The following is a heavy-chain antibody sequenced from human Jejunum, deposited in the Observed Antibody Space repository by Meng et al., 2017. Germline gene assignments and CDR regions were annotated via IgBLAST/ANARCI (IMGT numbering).Heavy chain of an antibody. J-gene: IGHJ4*02. Sequence: SETLSLTCAVFGGSLSTYYWSWIRQPPGKGLEWIGEINHSGSTNYNSSLKSRVTISVDTSKNQFSLKLSSMTAADTGVYYCAIDYGDYDTFDFCGQGTLVTVSS. CDR2: INHSGST. V-gene: IGHV4-34*01. D-gene: IGHD4-17*01. CDR3: AIDYGDYDTFDF. CDR1: GGSLSTYY.